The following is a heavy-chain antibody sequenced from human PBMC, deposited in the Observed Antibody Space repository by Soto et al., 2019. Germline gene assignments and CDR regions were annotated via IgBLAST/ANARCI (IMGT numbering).Heavy chain of an antibody. V-gene: IGHV3-23*01. J-gene: IGHJ6*02. Sequence: GGSLRLSCAASGFTFSSYAMSWVRQAPGKGLEWVSAISGSGGSTYYADSVKGRFTISRDKSKKTMYLQMNSLRAEDTAVYYCAKGRDSYDSSGYDYFYYGMDVWGQGTTVTVSS. CDR2: ISGSGGST. D-gene: IGHD3-22*01. CDR3: AKGRDSYDSSGYDYFYYGMDV. CDR1: GFTFSSYA.